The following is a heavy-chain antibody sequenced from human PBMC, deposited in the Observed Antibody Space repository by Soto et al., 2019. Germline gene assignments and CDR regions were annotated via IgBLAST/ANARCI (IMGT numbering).Heavy chain of an antibody. Sequence: QVQLQESGPGLVKPSETLSLTCTVSGGSISSHYWSWIRQPPGKGLEWIGYIYYSGSTNYNPSLKSLVTISVDTSTNQFSLKLSSVTAADTAVYYCARDKTLWFGELSRYYNYGMDVWGQGTTVTVSS. CDR3: ARDKTLWFGELSRYYNYGMDV. V-gene: IGHV4-59*11. CDR2: IYYSGST. D-gene: IGHD3-10*01. CDR1: GGSISSHY. J-gene: IGHJ6*02.